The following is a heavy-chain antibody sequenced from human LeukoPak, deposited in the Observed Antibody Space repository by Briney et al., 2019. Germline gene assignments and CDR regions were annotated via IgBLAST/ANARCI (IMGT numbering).Heavy chain of an antibody. Sequence: GGSLRLSCAASGFTFSTYGMSWVRQAPGKGLEWVSTLSTSTTRTYYADSVKGRFTISRDNSKRTLYLQMNSLRAEDTAVYYCAKDSGVLRHFDWLSYFDYWGQGTLVTVSS. V-gene: IGHV3-23*01. CDR1: GFTFSTYG. D-gene: IGHD3-9*01. CDR2: LSTSTTRT. CDR3: AKDSGVLRHFDWLSYFDY. J-gene: IGHJ4*02.